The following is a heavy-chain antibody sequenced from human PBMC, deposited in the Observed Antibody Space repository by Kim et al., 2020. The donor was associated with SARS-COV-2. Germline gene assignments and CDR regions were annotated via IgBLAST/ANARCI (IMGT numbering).Heavy chain of an antibody. J-gene: IGHJ4*02. CDR1: GYTFTTYS. CDR2: INGGSGNT. V-gene: IGHV1-3*01. Sequence: ASVKVSCKTSGYTFTTYSIHWMRQAPGQRLEWLGWINGGSGNTKYSQELQGRITITRDTSASTDHMELSSLRSEDTAVYYCARGSGAAAGKSLDYWGQGTRVTVSS. D-gene: IGHD7-27*01. CDR3: ARGSGAAAGKSLDY.